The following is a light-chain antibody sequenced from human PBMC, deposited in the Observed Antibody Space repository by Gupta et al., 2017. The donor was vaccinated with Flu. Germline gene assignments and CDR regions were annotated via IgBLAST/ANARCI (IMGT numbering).Light chain of an antibody. J-gene: IGKJ5*01. CDR1: HDITNY. Sequence: DIQMPQSPSSLSASVGDRVTISCQASHDITNYLNWYQVKPGKAPKLLIYDASNLETGVPSRFSGSGSGTDFTFIVSSLQPEDIATYYCQQYDDLPITFGQGTRLDIK. CDR2: DAS. CDR3: QQYDDLPIT. V-gene: IGKV1-33*01.